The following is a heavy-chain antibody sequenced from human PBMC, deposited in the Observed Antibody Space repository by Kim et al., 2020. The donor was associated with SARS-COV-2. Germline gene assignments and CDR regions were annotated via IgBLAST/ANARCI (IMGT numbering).Heavy chain of an antibody. Sequence: SETLSLTCTVSGGSISSYYWSWIRQPPGKGLEWIGYIYYSGSTNYNPSLKSRVTISVDTSKNQCSLKLSSVTAADTAVYYCASLGGWSGSFDYWGQGTLVTVSS. J-gene: IGHJ4*02. CDR3: ASLGGWSGSFDY. CDR1: GGSISSYY. D-gene: IGHD6-19*01. V-gene: IGHV4-59*13. CDR2: IYYSGST.